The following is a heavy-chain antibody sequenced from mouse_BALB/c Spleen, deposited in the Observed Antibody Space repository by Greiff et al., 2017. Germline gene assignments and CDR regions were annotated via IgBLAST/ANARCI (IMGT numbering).Heavy chain of an antibody. V-gene: IGHV8-12*01. CDR3: ARRAVYYYGSSPLYAMDY. Sequence: VTLKESGPGILQPSQTLSLTCSFSGFSLSTSGMGVSWIRQPSGKGLEWLAHIYWDDDKRYNPSLKSRLTISKDTSRNQVFLKITSVDTADTATYYCARRAVYYYGSSPLYAMDYWGQGTSVTVSS. D-gene: IGHD1-1*01. CDR1: GFSLSTSGMG. J-gene: IGHJ4*01. CDR2: IYWDDDK.